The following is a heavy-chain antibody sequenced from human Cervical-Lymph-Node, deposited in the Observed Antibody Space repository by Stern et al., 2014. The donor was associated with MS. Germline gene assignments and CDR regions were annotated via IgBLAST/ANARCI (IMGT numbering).Heavy chain of an antibody. CDR3: ARDVDYGGNSRWDY. J-gene: IGHJ4*02. D-gene: IGHD4-23*01. Sequence: VKLVQSGGGLVKPGGSLRLSCAASGFTFSDYYMNWIRQAPGKGLEWVSYISSSGSTIDYADSVKGRFTISRDNAKNSLYLQMNSLRAEDTAVYYCARDVDYGGNSRWDYWGQGTLVTVSS. V-gene: IGHV3-11*01. CDR2: ISSSGSTI. CDR1: GFTFSDYY.